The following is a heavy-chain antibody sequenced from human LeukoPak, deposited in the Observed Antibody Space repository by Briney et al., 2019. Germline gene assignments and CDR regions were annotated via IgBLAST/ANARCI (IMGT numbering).Heavy chain of an antibody. V-gene: IGHV3-7*01. CDR3: ASAYASYDFWSGYENFDL. Sequence: GGSLRLSCAASGIRFTTHWMNWVRQAPGKGLEWVASIRQDGGEKKYVDSVKGRFTISRDLAQNSLFLQMNSLRAEDTAVYYCASAYASYDFWSGYENFDLWGQGTLVTVSS. CDR1: GIRFTTHW. D-gene: IGHD3-3*01. CDR2: IRQDGGEK. J-gene: IGHJ4*02.